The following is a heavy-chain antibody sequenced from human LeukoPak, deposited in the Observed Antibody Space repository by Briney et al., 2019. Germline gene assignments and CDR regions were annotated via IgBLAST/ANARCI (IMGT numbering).Heavy chain of an antibody. CDR3: TKARIYYYYMAV. CDR1: GFTFSGSA. V-gene: IGHV3-73*01. Sequence: GGSLRLSCAASGFTFSGSAMHWVRQASGEGLGWVGRIRSKANSYATAYSASGKGRFTISRDDSKNTADLQMNSPKNEDTAVYSSTKARIYYYYMAVGGKGTRVTVP. J-gene: IGHJ6*03. CDR2: IRSKANSYAT.